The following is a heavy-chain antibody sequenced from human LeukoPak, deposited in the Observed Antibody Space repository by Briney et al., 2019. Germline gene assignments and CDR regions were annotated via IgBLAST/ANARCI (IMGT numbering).Heavy chain of an antibody. CDR1: GFTFSSYG. CDR2: ISYDGSNK. J-gene: IGHJ3*02. D-gene: IGHD3-22*01. V-gene: IGHV3-30*18. Sequence: GGSLRLSCAASGFTFSSYGMHWVRQAPGKGLEWVAVISYDGSNKYYADSVKGRFTISRDNSKNTLYLQMNSLRAEDTAVYYCAKGNYYYDSSGYYARAFDIWGQGTMVTVSS. CDR3: AKGNYYYDSSGYYARAFDI.